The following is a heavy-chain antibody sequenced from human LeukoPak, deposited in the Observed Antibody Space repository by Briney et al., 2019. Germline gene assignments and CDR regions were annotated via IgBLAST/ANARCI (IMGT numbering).Heavy chain of an antibody. Sequence: GGSLRLSCAATGFTFSISAVNWVRQAPGKGVEWVSCISGSGRNTYYADSMRGRFTIYRDNSKTTLYLQLNSLRAEDTAVYYCSKDKSPGDYLAAEYYYYYFYGVDVWGQGTTVTVSS. CDR1: GFTFSISA. V-gene: IGHV3-23*01. J-gene: IGHJ6*02. CDR3: SKDKSPGDYLAAEYYYYYFYGVDV. D-gene: IGHD4-17*01. CDR2: ISGSGRNT.